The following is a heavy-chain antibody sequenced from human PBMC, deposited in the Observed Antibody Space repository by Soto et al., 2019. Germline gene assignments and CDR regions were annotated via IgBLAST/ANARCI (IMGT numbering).Heavy chain of an antibody. D-gene: IGHD2-8*01. CDR1: GGSISSGDYY. J-gene: IGHJ4*02. CDR2: IYYSGST. Sequence: SETLSLTCTVSGGSISSGDYYWSWIRQPPGKGLEWIGYIYYSGSTYYNPSLKSRVTISVDTSKNQFSLKLSSVTAADTAVYYCARGYCTNGVCYGPLEYWGQGTLVTVS. CDR3: ARGYCTNGVCYGPLEY. V-gene: IGHV4-30-4*01.